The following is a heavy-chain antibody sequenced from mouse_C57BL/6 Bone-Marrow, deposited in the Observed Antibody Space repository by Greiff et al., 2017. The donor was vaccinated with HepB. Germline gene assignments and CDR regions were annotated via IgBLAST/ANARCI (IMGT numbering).Heavy chain of an antibody. V-gene: IGHV1-63*01. J-gene: IGHJ4*01. CDR1: GYTFTNYW. Sequence: VKLMESGAELVRPGTSVKMSCKASGYTFTNYWIGWAKQRPGHGLEWIGDIYPGGGYTNYNEKFKGKATLTADKSSSTAYMQFSSLTSEDSAIYYCARETYGYAMDYWGQGTPVTVSS. CDR2: IYPGGGYT. CDR3: ARETYGYAMDY. D-gene: IGHD1-1*02.